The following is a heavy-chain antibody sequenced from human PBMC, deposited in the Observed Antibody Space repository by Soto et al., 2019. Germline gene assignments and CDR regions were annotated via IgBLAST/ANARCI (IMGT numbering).Heavy chain of an antibody. Sequence: PGGSLRLSCAASGFTLSNVWMNWVRQAPGKGLEWVGRIKSKAHGGTIDYAAPVNGRFTISRDDSKDTLYLQMNSLKTEDTAFYYCTAEDGWFDPWGQGTLVTVSS. CDR2: IKSKAHGGTI. CDR1: GFTLSNVW. J-gene: IGHJ5*02. CDR3: TAEDGWFDP. V-gene: IGHV3-15*07.